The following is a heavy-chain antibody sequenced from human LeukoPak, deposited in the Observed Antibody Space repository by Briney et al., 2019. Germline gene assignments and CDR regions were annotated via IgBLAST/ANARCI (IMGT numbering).Heavy chain of an antibody. V-gene: IGHV3-23*01. Sequence: GGSLRLSCAASGFTFSSYAMSWVRQAPGKGLEWVSAISGSGGSTYYADSVKGRFTISRDNSKNTLYLQMNSLRAEDTAVYYCAKPRYSGSYFLADYWGQGTLVTVSS. D-gene: IGHD1-26*01. CDR1: GFTFSSYA. J-gene: IGHJ4*02. CDR2: ISGSGGST. CDR3: AKPRYSGSYFLADY.